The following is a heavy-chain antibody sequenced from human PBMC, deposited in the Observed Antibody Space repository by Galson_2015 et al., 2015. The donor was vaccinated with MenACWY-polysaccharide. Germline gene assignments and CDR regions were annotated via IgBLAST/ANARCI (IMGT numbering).Heavy chain of an antibody. J-gene: IGHJ4*02. V-gene: IGHV3-7*01. CDR1: GFIISGYW. Sequence: SLRLSCAASGFIISGYWMPWVRQSPGKGLEWVAHIKQDGSVTTYADSVKGRFTISRDNAKNSLYLQMDSLRAEDTAVYYCARPRGDCWGQGSLVSVST. CDR3: ARPRGDC. CDR2: IKQDGSVT.